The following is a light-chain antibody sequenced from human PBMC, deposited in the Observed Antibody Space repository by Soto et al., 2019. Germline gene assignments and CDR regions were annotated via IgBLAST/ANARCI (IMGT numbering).Light chain of an antibody. CDR1: SSDVGGYNY. Sequence: QSALTQPRSVSGSPGQSVTISCTGTSSDVGGYNYVSWYQQHPGKAPKLMIYEVTKRPSGVPDRFSGSKSGNTASLTISGLQAEDEADYYCCSYAGSYTWVFGGGTKPTVL. CDR2: EVT. CDR3: CSYAGSYTWV. J-gene: IGLJ3*02. V-gene: IGLV2-11*01.